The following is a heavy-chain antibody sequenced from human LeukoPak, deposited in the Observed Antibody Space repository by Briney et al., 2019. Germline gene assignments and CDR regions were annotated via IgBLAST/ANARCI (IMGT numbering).Heavy chain of an antibody. V-gene: IGHV3-7*03. Sequence: GGSLRLSCAASGFTFRNYWMSWVRQAPGTGLEWVANIKQDGSDRNYVTSVRGRFTISRDNAGSSLYLQMNSLRVEDTAVYYCVRNLAVAGTCFDSWGQGTLVTVSS. CDR1: GFTFRNYW. CDR2: IKQDGSDR. J-gene: IGHJ4*02. CDR3: VRNLAVAGTCFDS. D-gene: IGHD6-19*01.